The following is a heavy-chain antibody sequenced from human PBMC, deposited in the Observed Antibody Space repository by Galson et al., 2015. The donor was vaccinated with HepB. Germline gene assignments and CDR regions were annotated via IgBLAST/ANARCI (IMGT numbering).Heavy chain of an antibody. D-gene: IGHD3-3*01. V-gene: IGHV1-3*01. CDR3: ARGGGFLEWLLYFDY. CDR2: INAGNGNT. CDR1: GYTFTSYA. Sequence: SVKVSCKASGYTFTSYAMHWVRQAPGQRLEWMGWINAGNGNTKYSQKFQGRVTITRDTSASTAYMELSSLRSEDTAVYYCARGGGFLEWLLYFDYWGQGTLVTVSS. J-gene: IGHJ4*02.